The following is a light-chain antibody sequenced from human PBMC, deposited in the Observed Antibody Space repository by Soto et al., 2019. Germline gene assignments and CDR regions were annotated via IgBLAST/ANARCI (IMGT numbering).Light chain of an antibody. CDR3: SSYTSDWGV. CDR2: EVR. V-gene: IGLV2-14*01. J-gene: IGLJ1*01. Sequence: QSVLTQPASVSGSVGQSITISCTGTSSDVGGYDFVSWYRHHPGKAPKLIIYEVRTRPSGVSDRFSGSKSGNTASLTISGLQAEDEADYYCSSYTSDWGVFGTGTKLTVL. CDR1: SSDVGGYDF.